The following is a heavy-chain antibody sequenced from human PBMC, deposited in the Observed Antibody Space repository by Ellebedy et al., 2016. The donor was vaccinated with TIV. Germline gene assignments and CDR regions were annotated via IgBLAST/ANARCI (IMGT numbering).Heavy chain of an antibody. CDR1: GGSINSGDYY. D-gene: IGHD3-10*01. CDR3: AGRVWFGELFHFDY. J-gene: IGHJ4*02. V-gene: IGHV4-30-4*01. Sequence: MPSETLSLTCTVPGGSINSGDYYWSWIRQPPGKGLGGIGYIPYSGSTYYNPSLKSRVTISVDTSKNQFSLKLNSVTAADTAVYYCAGRVWFGELFHFDYWGQGTLFTVSS. CDR2: IPYSGST.